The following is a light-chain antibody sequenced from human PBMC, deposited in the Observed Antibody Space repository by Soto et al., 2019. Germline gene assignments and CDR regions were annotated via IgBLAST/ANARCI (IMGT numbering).Light chain of an antibody. Sequence: QSALTQPRSVSGSPGQSVTISCTGTSSYVGGYNYVSWYQQHPGKAPKLIIFEVTNRPSGVSTRFSGSKSGDTASLTISGLHPEDEADYYCSSYTSSSTLYVFGTGTKLTVL. CDR3: SSYTSSSTLYV. V-gene: IGLV2-14*01. J-gene: IGLJ1*01. CDR2: EVT. CDR1: SSYVGGYNY.